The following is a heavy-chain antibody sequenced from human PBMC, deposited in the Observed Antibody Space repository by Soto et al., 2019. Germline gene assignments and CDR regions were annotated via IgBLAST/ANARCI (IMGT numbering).Heavy chain of an antibody. CDR1: GFTFSNYW. Sequence: EVQLVESGGGLLQPGGSLTLSCTASGFTFSNYWMHWVRQAPGKGLVWVSRTKSDGSGTSYTDSVKGRFTISRDNAYNTLYLQMSNRRAEDTAVYYCARGGIDDGPGRMDVWGKGTTFIFSS. J-gene: IGHJ6*03. CDR2: TKSDGSGT. CDR3: ARGGIDDGPGRMDV. D-gene: IGHD3-10*01. V-gene: IGHV3-74*01.